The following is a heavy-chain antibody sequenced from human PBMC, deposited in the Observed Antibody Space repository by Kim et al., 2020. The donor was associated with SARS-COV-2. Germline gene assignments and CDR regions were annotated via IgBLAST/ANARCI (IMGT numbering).Heavy chain of an antibody. CDR3: AKDLSSGSYFGYYFDY. D-gene: IGHD1-26*01. Sequence: SVKGRFTISRDNSKNTLYLQMNSLRAEDTAVYYCAKDLSSGSYFGYYFDYWGQGTLVTVS. J-gene: IGHJ4*02. V-gene: IGHV3-23*01.